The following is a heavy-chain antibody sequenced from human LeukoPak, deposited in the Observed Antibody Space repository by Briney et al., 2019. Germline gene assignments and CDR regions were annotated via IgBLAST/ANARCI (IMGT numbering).Heavy chain of an antibody. CDR3: ARAAPSGSYYSLFDY. CDR2: IIPILGIA. J-gene: IGHJ4*02. Sequence: GASVKVSCKASGGTFSSYAISWVRQAPGQGLEWMGRIIPILGIANYAQKFQGRVTITADKSTSTAYMELSSLRSEDTAVYYCARAAPSGSYYSLFDYWGQGTLVTVSS. V-gene: IGHV1-69*04. D-gene: IGHD1-26*01. CDR1: GGTFSSYA.